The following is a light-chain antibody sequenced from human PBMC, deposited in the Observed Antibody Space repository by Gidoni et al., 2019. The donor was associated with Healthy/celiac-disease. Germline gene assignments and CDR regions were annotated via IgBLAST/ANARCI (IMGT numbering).Light chain of an antibody. CDR2: DAS. Sequence: DIQMTQSPSSLSASVGDRVTLTCQASQDISNYLNWYQQKPGKDPKLLIYDASNLETGVPSRFSESGSGTDFTFTISSLQPEDIATYYCQQYDNLPYTFGQGTKLEIK. V-gene: IGKV1-33*01. CDR3: QQYDNLPYT. J-gene: IGKJ2*01. CDR1: QDISNY.